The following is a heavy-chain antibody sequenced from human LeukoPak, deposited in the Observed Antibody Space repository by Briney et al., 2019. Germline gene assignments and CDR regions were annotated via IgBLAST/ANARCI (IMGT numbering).Heavy chain of an antibody. V-gene: IGHV1-2*02. CDR2: INPNSGGT. CDR1: GYTFAGYY. D-gene: IGHD5-12*01. J-gene: IGHJ6*02. Sequence: EASVKVSCKASGYTFAGYYMHWVRQAPGQGLEWMGWINPNSGGTNYAQKFQGRVTMTRDTSISTAYMELSRLRSDDTAVYYCARELYSGYDYSVYGMDVWGQGTTVTVSS. CDR3: ARELYSGYDYSVYGMDV.